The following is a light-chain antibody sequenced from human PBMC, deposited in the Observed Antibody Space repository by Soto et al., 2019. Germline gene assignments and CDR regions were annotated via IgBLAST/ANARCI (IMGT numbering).Light chain of an antibody. CDR3: QQRLTSPYT. V-gene: IGKV1-39*01. CDR2: AAS. J-gene: IGKJ2*01. CDR1: QTISTH. Sequence: DIQMTQSPSSLSASVGDRVTITCRASQTISTHLNWYQQKPGKAPKLLIYAASTLQSGVPSRFSGSGSGTDFTLTINSLQPEDFATYYCQQRLTSPYTFGQGTKLEIK.